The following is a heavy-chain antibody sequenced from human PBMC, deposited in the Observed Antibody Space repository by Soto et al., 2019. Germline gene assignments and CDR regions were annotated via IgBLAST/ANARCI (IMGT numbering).Heavy chain of an antibody. Sequence: SGGSLRLSXAASGFTFSSYAMSWVRQAPGKGLEWVSTVSVSGGTTYYADSVKGRFTISRDNPKNTLYLQMNSLRVEDTAAYYCAKGITLFGVVPPLAPSDYWGQGTLVTVSS. CDR3: AKGITLFGVVPPLAPSDY. D-gene: IGHD3-3*01. CDR2: VSVSGGTT. CDR1: GFTFSSYA. V-gene: IGHV3-23*01. J-gene: IGHJ4*02.